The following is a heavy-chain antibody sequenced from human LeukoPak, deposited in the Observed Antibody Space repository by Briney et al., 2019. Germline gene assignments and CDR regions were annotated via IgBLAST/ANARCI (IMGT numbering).Heavy chain of an antibody. V-gene: IGHV3-33*01. Sequence: QPGRSLRLSCAASGFTFSSYGMHWVRQAPGKGLEWVAVIWYDGSNKFYTDSVKGRFTISRDNSKNTLYLQMNSLRAEDTAVYYCARDGAPGHSTILVAMSYGMDVWGQGTTVTVSS. J-gene: IGHJ6*02. CDR1: GFTFSSYG. D-gene: IGHD3-22*01. CDR3: ARDGAPGHSTILVAMSYGMDV. CDR2: IWYDGSNK.